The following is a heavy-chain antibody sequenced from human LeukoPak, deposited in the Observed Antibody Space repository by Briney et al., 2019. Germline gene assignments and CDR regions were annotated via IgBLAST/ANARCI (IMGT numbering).Heavy chain of an antibody. CDR3: ASRGSNGAFDI. D-gene: IGHD1-26*01. CDR2: IYYSGST. CDR1: GGSISSGDYF. J-gene: IGHJ3*02. Sequence: SQTLSLTCTVSGGSISSGDYFWSWIRRAPGKGLEWIGYIYYSGSTYYNPSLKSRVTISVDTSKNQFSLRLSSVTAADTAVYYCASRGSNGAFDIWGQGTMVTVSS. V-gene: IGHV4-30-4*01.